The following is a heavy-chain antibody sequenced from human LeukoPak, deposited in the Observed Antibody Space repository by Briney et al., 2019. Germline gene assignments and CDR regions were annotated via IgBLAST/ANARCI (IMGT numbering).Heavy chain of an antibody. CDR2: IYYSGST. CDR1: GGSISTYY. CDR3: ARGHSSSPKRAFDM. V-gene: IGHV4-59*01. J-gene: IGHJ3*02. Sequence: SETLSLTCTVSGGSISTYYWSWIRQPPGKGLEWIGYIYYSGSTNYNPSLKSRVTISVDTSKNQISLKLNSVIAADTAVYYCARGHSSSPKRAFDMWGPGTMVTVSS. D-gene: IGHD6-13*01.